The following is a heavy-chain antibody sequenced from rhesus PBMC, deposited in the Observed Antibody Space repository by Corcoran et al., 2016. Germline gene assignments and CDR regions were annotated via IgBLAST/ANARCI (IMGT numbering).Heavy chain of an antibody. Sequence: QVQLVQSGAEVKKPGPSVTVSSKASGYTFPAFSIHWVGQAPEKGLEWMGERNPKTRDQTYAQKVQGRVTRTRDTSTNTAYRDLSGRKPEDTAVYYGEKDGRPCRFDVWGPGVLVTVSS. CDR1: GYTFPAFS. CDR3: EKDGRPCRFDV. V-gene: IGHV1-138*01. CDR2: RNPKTRDQ. J-gene: IGHJ5-1*01.